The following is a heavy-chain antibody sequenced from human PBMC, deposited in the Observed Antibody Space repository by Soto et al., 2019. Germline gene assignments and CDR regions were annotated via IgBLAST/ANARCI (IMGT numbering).Heavy chain of an antibody. Sequence: QPGGSLRLSCAASGFTVSSNYMSWVRQAPGKGLEWVSVIYSGGSTYYADSVKGRFTISRHNSKNTLYLQMNSLRAEDTAVYYCAREAAVYCSSTSCYPGENLKRPPPNYYYYMDVWGKGTTVTVSS. CDR1: GFTVSSNY. D-gene: IGHD2-2*01. CDR3: AREAAVYCSSTSCYPGENLKRPPPNYYYYMDV. V-gene: IGHV3-53*04. J-gene: IGHJ6*03. CDR2: IYSGGST.